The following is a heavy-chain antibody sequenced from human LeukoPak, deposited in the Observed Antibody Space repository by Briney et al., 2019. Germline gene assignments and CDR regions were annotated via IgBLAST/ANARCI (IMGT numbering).Heavy chain of an antibody. CDR1: GFTFSSYS. D-gene: IGHD6-19*01. V-gene: IGHV3-21*01. CDR3: AREPGDSSGWSE. CDR2: ISTSSNYI. J-gene: IGHJ4*02. Sequence: GGSLRLSCAASGFTFSSYSMNWVRQAPGKGLEWVSSISTSSNYIYYADSVKGRFTISRDNAKNSLYLQMNSLRAEDTAVYYCAREPGDSSGWSEWGQGTLVTVSS.